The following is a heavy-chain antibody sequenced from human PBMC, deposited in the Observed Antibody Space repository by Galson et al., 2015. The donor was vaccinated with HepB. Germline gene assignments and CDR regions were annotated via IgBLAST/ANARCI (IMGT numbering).Heavy chain of an antibody. J-gene: IGHJ4*02. Sequence: SLRLSCAASGFTFSSYSMNWVRQAPGKGLEWVSSISSSSSYIYYADSVKGRFTISRDNDKNSLYLQMNSLRAEDTAVYYCARDFNYYGSGSYYTPFDYWGQGTLVTVSS. D-gene: IGHD3-10*01. CDR1: GFTFSSYS. CDR3: ARDFNYYGSGSYYTPFDY. V-gene: IGHV3-21*01. CDR2: ISSSSSYI.